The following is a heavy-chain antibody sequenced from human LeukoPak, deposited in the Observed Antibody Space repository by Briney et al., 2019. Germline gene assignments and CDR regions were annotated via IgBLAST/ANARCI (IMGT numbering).Heavy chain of an antibody. V-gene: IGHV1-8*01. Sequence: ASVKVSCKASGYTFTSYDINWVRQATGQGLEWMGWMNPNSGNTGYAQKFQGRVTMTRNTSISTAYMELSSLRSEDTAVYYCARTLAVYAGGPVLRFDPWGQGTLVTVTS. J-gene: IGHJ5*02. CDR2: MNPNSGNT. CDR1: GYTFTSYD. CDR3: ARTLAVYAGGPVLRFDP. D-gene: IGHD2-8*02.